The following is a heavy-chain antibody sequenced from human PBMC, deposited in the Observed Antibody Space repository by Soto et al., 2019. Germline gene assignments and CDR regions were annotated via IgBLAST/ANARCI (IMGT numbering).Heavy chain of an antibody. D-gene: IGHD3-22*01. CDR1: GYTFTSYA. CDR2: INAGNGNT. Sequence: GASVKVSCKASGYTFTSYAMHWVRQAPGQRLEWMGWINAGNGNTKYPQKFQGRVTITRDTSASTAYMELSSLRSEDTAVYYCARGLATYYYDSSGSPFDPWGQGTLVTVSS. CDR3: ARGLATYYYDSSGSPFDP. V-gene: IGHV1-3*01. J-gene: IGHJ5*02.